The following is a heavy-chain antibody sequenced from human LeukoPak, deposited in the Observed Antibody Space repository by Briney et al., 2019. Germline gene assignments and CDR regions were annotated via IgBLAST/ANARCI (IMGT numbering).Heavy chain of an antibody. CDR3: ARVGRRDDAFDI. CDR1: GGTFSSYA. CDR2: IIPIFGTA. Sequence: ASVKVSCKASGGTFSSYAISWVRQAPGQGLEWMGGIIPIFGTANYAQKFQGRVTITTDESTSTAYMELSSLRSEDTAVYYCARVGRRDDAFDIWGQGTMVTVSS. V-gene: IGHV1-69*05. J-gene: IGHJ3*02. D-gene: IGHD1-26*01.